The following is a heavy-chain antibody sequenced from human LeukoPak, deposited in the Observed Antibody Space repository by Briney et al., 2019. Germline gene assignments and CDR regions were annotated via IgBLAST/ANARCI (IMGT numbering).Heavy chain of an antibody. Sequence: SETLSLTCAVSGYSISSGYYWGWIRQPPGRGLEWIGTIYHSGSTYYNPSLKSRVTISVDTSKHQFSLKLSSVTAADTAVYYCARDRSYYYDRSGYSLDYWGQGTLVTVSS. J-gene: IGHJ4*02. CDR3: ARDRSYYYDRSGYSLDY. CDR2: IYHSGST. V-gene: IGHV4-38-2*02. D-gene: IGHD3-22*01. CDR1: GYSISSGYY.